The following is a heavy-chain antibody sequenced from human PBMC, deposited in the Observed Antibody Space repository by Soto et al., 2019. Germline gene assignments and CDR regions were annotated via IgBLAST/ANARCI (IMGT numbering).Heavy chain of an antibody. CDR1: GFSLSTSGVG. CDR2: IYWDDDK. Sequence: QITLKESGPTLVKPTQTLTLTCTFSGFSLSTSGVGVGWIRQPPGKALEWLALIYWDDDKRYSPSLKSRLTITKDTSKNQVVLTMTNMDPVDTATYYCAHYYDSSGYYYGNDAFDIWGQGTMVTVSS. J-gene: IGHJ3*02. V-gene: IGHV2-5*02. D-gene: IGHD3-22*01. CDR3: AHYYDSSGYYYGNDAFDI.